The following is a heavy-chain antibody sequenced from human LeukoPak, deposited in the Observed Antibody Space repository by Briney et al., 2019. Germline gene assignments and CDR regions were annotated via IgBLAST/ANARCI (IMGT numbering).Heavy chain of an antibody. D-gene: IGHD6-13*01. CDR3: ARALQPGVYAFDI. J-gene: IGHJ3*02. Sequence: SETQSLTCTVSGVSISSYYRTWIRQPPGEGLEWIGYIYYSGSTNYNPSLKSRVTISVDTSKNQFSLKLSSVTAADTAVYYCARALQPGVYAFDIWGQGTMVTVSS. CDR2: IYYSGST. V-gene: IGHV4-59*01. CDR1: GVSISSYY.